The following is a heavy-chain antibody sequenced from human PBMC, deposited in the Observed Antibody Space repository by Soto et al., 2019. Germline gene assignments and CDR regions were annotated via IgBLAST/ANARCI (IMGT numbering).Heavy chain of an antibody. CDR3: ARVSQSFIEYFQY. V-gene: IGHV3-48*03. CDR2: ISGGGYTSDGGPTI. D-gene: IGHD3-16*02. Sequence: PGGSLRLSYAASGFTFSSYEMIWVRQAPGKGLEWVSYISGGGYTSDGGPTIHYADSVKGRFTISRNNAKNSLYLQMNSLRVEDTAVYYCARVSQSFIEYFQYWGQGTLVTVSS. J-gene: IGHJ1*01. CDR1: GFTFSSYE.